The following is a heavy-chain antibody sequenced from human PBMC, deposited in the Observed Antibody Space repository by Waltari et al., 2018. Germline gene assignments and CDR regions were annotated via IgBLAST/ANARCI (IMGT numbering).Heavy chain of an antibody. D-gene: IGHD1-1*01. CDR2: IYFTGNT. V-gene: IGHV4-30-4*08. J-gene: IGHJ4*02. CDR3: AKKKNWSDAAFDS. Sequence: QVQLQESGPGLVKPSETLSLTCTVSGDSVNNGNFYWSWIRKPPGKGLQWIGNIYFTGNTYYNPSLRSRLTMSLDTSKNQFSLQLTSVTATDTAVYYCAKKKNWSDAAFDSWGQGTLVTVSS. CDR1: GDSVNNGNFY.